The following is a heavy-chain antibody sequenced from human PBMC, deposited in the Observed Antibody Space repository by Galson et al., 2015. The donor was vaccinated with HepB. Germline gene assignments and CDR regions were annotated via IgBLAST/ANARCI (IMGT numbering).Heavy chain of an antibody. CDR2: INEDGSQK. CDR1: GFTFSSFW. D-gene: IGHD2-2*01. Sequence: SLRLSCAASGFTFSSFWMSWVRQAPGKGLEWVATINEDGSQKHYVDSVQGRSTISRDNTRDSLHLEMNSLRAEDTSIYYCVGGGGRVPVGMSSWGQGTLVIVSS. V-gene: IGHV3-7*03. CDR3: VGGGGRVPVGMSS. J-gene: IGHJ1*01.